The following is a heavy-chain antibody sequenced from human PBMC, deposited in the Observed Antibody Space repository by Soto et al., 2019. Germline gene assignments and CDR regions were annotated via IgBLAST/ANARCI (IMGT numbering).Heavy chain of an antibody. Sequence: PSETLSLTCTVSGGSISSGDYYWNWIRQPPGKGLEWIGYIFYSGSTYYNPSLKSRVTISVDTSKNQFSLNLSSVTAADTAVYYCARDKDSSRYFDLWGRGTLVTVSS. CDR3: ARDKDSSRYFDL. CDR1: GGSISSGDYY. J-gene: IGHJ2*01. D-gene: IGHD3-22*01. V-gene: IGHV4-30-4*01. CDR2: IFYSGST.